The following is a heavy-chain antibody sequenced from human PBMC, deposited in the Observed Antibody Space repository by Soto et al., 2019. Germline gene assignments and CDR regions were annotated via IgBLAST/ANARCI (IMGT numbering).Heavy chain of an antibody. Sequence: GVLRLSCAASGFTFSSYAMSWVRQTPGEGLEWVSAISGSGGSTYYADSVKGRFTISRDNSKNTVYLQMNSLRAEDTAVYYCAKARGSTTPAPGSYWGQGTLVTVSS. D-gene: IGHD2-2*01. CDR3: AKARGSTTPAPGSY. V-gene: IGHV3-23*01. J-gene: IGHJ4*02. CDR2: ISGSGGST. CDR1: GFTFSSYA.